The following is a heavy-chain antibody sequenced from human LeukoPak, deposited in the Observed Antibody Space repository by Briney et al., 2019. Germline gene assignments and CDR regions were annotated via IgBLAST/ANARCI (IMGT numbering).Heavy chain of an antibody. CDR3: ARNRYYYGSGNYGVPNWFDP. V-gene: IGHV4-34*01. CDR2: INHSGST. D-gene: IGHD3-10*01. J-gene: IGHJ5*02. Sequence: SETLSLTCAVYGGSFSGYYWSWIRQPPGKGLEWIGEINHSGSTNYSPSLKSRVTISVDTSKNQFSLKLSSVTAADTAMYYCARNRYYYGSGNYGVPNWFDPWGQGTLVTVSS. CDR1: GGSFSGYY.